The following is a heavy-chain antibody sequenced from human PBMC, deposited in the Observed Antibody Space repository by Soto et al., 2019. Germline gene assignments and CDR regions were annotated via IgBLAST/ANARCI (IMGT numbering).Heavy chain of an antibody. J-gene: IGHJ5*02. V-gene: IGHV1-18*01. D-gene: IGHD4-17*01. CDR2: ISAYNGNT. CDR3: ARGIDDYGDYLGSNWFDP. Sequence: QVPLVQSGAEVKKPGASVKVSCKASGYTFTSYGISWVRQAPGQGLEWMGWISAYNGNTNYAQKLQGRVTMTTDTSTSTAYMELRSLRSDDTAVYYCARGIDDYGDYLGSNWFDPWGQGTLVTVSS. CDR1: GYTFTSYG.